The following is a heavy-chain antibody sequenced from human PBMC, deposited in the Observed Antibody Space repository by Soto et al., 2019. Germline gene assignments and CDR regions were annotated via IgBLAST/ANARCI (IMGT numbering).Heavy chain of an antibody. V-gene: IGHV4-34*01. CDR1: GGSFSGYY. J-gene: IGHJ4*02. D-gene: IGHD3-22*01. CDR3: ARGFPMVSSGSTFDY. CDR2: INHSGST. Sequence: SETLSLTCAVYGGSFSGYYWSWIRQPPGKGLEWIGEINHSGSTNYNPSLKSRVTISVDTSKNQFSLKLSSVTAADTAVYYCARGFPMVSSGSTFDYWGQGTLVTVSS.